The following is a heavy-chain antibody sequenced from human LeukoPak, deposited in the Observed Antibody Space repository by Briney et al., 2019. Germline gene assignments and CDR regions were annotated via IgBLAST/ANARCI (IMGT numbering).Heavy chain of an antibody. CDR2: ISAYNGNT. D-gene: IGHD3-10*01. CDR3: AGGDYYGSGRNDYFDY. J-gene: IGHJ4*02. V-gene: IGHV1-18*01. Sequence: ASVKVSCKASGYTFTSYGISWVRQAPGQGLEWMGWISAYNGNTNYAQKLQGRVTMTTDTSTSTAYMELRSLRSDDTAVYYCAGGDYYGSGRNDYFDYWGQGTLVTVSS. CDR1: GYTFTSYG.